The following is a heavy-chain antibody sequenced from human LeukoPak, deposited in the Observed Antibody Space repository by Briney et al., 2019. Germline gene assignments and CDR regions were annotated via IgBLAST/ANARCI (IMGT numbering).Heavy chain of an antibody. D-gene: IGHD2-2*01. Sequence: GASVKVSCKASGYTFTSYYIHLVRQAPGQGFEWMAIINPSDGSTTNSQKFQGRVTMTRDTSTSTVYMELSRLRSDDTAFYYCARIRYCGGISCYYIDYWGQGTLVTVSA. CDR2: INPSDGST. CDR3: ARIRYCGGISCYYIDY. V-gene: IGHV1-46*01. J-gene: IGHJ4*02. CDR1: GYTFTSYY.